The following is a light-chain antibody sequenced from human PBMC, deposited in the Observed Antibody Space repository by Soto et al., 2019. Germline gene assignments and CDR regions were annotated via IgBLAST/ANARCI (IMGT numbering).Light chain of an antibody. CDR3: QQSYSRPLT. CDR1: QYISSY. Sequence: DIQMTQSPSSLSASVGDRVTITVRASQYISSYVNWYQKKPGKAPRFLIYGASDLQRGVPSRFSGSGSGTDFTLTINSLQPEDFATYYCQQSYSRPLTFGPGTKVDI. V-gene: IGKV1-39*01. CDR2: GAS. J-gene: IGKJ3*01.